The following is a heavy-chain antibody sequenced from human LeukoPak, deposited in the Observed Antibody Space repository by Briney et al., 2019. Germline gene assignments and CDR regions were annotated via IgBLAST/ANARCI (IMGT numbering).Heavy chain of an antibody. Sequence: PEGSLRLSCAASGFTFSSYEMNWVRQAPGKGLEWVSYISSSGSTKYYADSVKGRFTISRDNALNSLYLQMSSLRAEDTAVYYCATLRPRQQLVVDHWGQGTLVTVSS. CDR2: ISSSGSTK. V-gene: IGHV3-48*03. D-gene: IGHD6-13*01. CDR3: ATLRPRQQLVVDH. J-gene: IGHJ4*02. CDR1: GFTFSSYE.